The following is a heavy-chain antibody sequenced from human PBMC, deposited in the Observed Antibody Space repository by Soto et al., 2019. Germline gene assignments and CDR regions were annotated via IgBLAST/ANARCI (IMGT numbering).Heavy chain of an antibody. V-gene: IGHV3-64*01. CDR3: ARGHLPWDYHLYGMDV. CDR1: GFTFTTYC. Sequence: EEQLVEAGGGLVQPGGSLRLSCVASGFTFTTYCLHWVRQAPGKGLEYLSAISNDGVHTYYANSVKGRFTVSRDNSKDTLYLHMDSLRPEDMAVYYCARGHLPWDYHLYGMDVWGQGTTVTVSS. D-gene: IGHD7-27*01. J-gene: IGHJ6*02. CDR2: ISNDGVHT.